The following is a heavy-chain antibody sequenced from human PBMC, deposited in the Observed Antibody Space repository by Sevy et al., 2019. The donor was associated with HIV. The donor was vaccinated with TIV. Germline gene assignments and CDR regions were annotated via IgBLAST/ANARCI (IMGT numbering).Heavy chain of an antibody. D-gene: IGHD4-17*01. Sequence: GGSLRLSCAASGFSFRSFDMHWVRQAPGKGLEWVSGISNSGSSVFYSDSVKGRFTISRDNTDNLLFLQMNSLRAEDTAVYYCARELPPSATTVAHFDYWGRRNLVTVSS. CDR2: ISNSGSSV. CDR3: ARELPPSATTVAHFDY. CDR1: GFSFRSFD. V-gene: IGHV3-48*03. J-gene: IGHJ4*02.